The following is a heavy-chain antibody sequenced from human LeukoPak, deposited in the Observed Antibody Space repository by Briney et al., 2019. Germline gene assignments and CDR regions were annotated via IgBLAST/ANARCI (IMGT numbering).Heavy chain of an antibody. CDR2: ISGSGGST. Sequence: LPGGSLRLSCAASGFTFSSYAMSWVRQAPGKGLEWVSAISGSGGSTYYADSVKGRFTISRDNSKNTLYLQMNSLRAEDTAVYYCAKGSLAAAGTRNYSDYWGQGTLVTVSS. V-gene: IGHV3-23*01. CDR1: GFTFSSYA. CDR3: AKGSLAAAGTRNYSDY. J-gene: IGHJ4*02. D-gene: IGHD6-13*01.